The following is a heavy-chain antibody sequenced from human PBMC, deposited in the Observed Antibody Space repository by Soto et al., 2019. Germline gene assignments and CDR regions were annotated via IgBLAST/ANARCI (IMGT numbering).Heavy chain of an antibody. D-gene: IGHD5-18*01. V-gene: IGHV4-61*01. J-gene: IGHJ5*01. CDR1: GDSVTSGYYS. CDR3: ARIPVDTSMIYWFDP. Sequence: SATLFLTFTVSGDSVTSGYYSCSWIRQPQGHALVWIGYIYYSGMTNYSPSLKGRVTMSLDRSNHQFSLNRSSMTAADTAVYYCARIPVDTSMIYWFDPWGKGILVTVAS. CDR2: IYYSGMT.